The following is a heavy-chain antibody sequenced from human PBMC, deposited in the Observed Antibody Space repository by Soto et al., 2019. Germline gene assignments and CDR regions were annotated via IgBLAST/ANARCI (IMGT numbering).Heavy chain of an antibody. Sequence: ASVKVSCKASGYTFRNFGISWVRQAPGQGLEWMGWISAYYANANYAQKFQGRLTMTADTSTSTAYMELRSLRSDDTAVYYCARENSYFDYWGQGTLVTVSS. CDR1: GYTFRNFG. V-gene: IGHV1-18*01. J-gene: IGHJ4*02. CDR2: ISAYYANA. CDR3: ARENSYFDY.